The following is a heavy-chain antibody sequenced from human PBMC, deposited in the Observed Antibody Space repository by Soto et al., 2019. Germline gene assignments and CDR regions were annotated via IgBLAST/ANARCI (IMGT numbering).Heavy chain of an antibody. CDR1: GFTFSSYA. V-gene: IGHV3-23*01. CDR2: ITSSGGNT. CDR3: ANDAVGYLDW. Sequence: EVQLLESGGNLVQPGGSLRLSCAASGFTFSSYAMNWVRQAPGKGLEWVSVITSSGGNTKYEDSVKGRFTISRDNSKNTLYLQMNSLRAMDTAIYYCANDAVGYLDWWGQGTLVTVSS. J-gene: IGHJ4*02.